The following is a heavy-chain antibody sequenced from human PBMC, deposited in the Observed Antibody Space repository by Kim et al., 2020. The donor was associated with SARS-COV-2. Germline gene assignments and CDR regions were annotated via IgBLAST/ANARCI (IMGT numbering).Heavy chain of an antibody. CDR2: IKSKTDGGTT. J-gene: IGHJ6*02. V-gene: IGHV3-15*01. Sequence: WGSLRLSCAASVFTFSNAWMSWVRQAPGKGLEWVGRIKSKTDGGTTDYAAPVKGRFTISRDDSKNTLYLQMNSLKTEDTAVYYCTTDYGSGGNWVVDVWGQGTTVTVSS. D-gene: IGHD3-10*01. CDR1: VFTFSNAW. CDR3: TTDYGSGGNWVVDV.